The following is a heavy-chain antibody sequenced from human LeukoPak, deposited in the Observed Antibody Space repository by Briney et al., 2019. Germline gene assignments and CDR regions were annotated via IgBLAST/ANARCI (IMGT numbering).Heavy chain of an antibody. CDR1: GFTVSNNY. CDR3: AKTKVGERPHAFDI. V-gene: IGHV3-53*01. CDR2: IYGGGST. J-gene: IGHJ3*02. D-gene: IGHD1-26*01. Sequence: GGSLRLSCVVSGFTVSNNYMKWVRQAPGKGLEWVSTIYGGGSTYYADSVRGRFTISRHNSKNTLYLQMDSLRAEDTAVYYCAKTKVGERPHAFDIWGQGTMVTVSS.